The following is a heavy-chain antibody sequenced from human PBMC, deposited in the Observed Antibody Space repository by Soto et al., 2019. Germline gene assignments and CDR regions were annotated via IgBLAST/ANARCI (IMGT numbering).Heavy chain of an antibody. CDR3: ARDSEIYSSSCPDY. Sequence: ASVKVSCKASGYILSSYNMHWVRQAPGQGLEWMGIINPSGGSTSYAQKFQGRVTMTRDTSTSTVYMELSSLRSEDTAVYCCARDSEIYSSSCPDYWGQGTLVTVSS. D-gene: IGHD6-13*01. J-gene: IGHJ4*02. CDR1: GYILSSYN. CDR2: INPSGGST. V-gene: IGHV1-46*03.